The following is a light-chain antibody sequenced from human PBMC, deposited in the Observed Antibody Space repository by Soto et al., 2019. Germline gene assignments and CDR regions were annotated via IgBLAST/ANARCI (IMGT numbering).Light chain of an antibody. CDR1: QSVSSK. CDR3: QQYNTWYT. J-gene: IGKJ2*01. CDR2: GAS. V-gene: IGKV3-15*01. Sequence: EIVMTQSPATLSVSPGESGTLSCRASQSVSSKLVWYQQKPGQAPRLLIYGASTQATDIPARISGSGSGTVFPLIISGLQSEVFAVYCCQQYNTWYTFGQGTKLEIK.